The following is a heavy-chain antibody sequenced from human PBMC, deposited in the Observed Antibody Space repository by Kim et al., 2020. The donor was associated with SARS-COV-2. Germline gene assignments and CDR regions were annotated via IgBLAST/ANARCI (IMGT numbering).Heavy chain of an antibody. Sequence: GGSLRLSCAASEFVFSTFSMSWVRQAPGKGLEWVANIKQDGGEKYYVDSVKGRFTISRDNAQNSLYLQMNSLRAEDTAVYYCETVGRGATGSFGYWGQGT. D-gene: IGHD3-9*01. CDR2: IKQDGGEK. J-gene: IGHJ4*02. CDR3: ETVGRGATGSFGY. CDR1: EFVFSTFS. V-gene: IGHV3-7*01.